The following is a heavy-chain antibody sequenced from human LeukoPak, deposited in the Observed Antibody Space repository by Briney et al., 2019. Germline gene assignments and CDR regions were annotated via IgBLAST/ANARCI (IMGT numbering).Heavy chain of an antibody. CDR1: GGSVSTYADY. J-gene: IGHJ5*02. CDR3: ARHAATPARPPYYHDPSGPPGSFDP. CDR2: FYYRGST. V-gene: IGHV4-39*01. D-gene: IGHD3-22*01. Sequence: PSDTLSLTCTVSGGSVSTYADYWAWIRETPGKGLGWIGSFYYRGSTGANPALESRVTIFADTSQNEFTLRLTSVTATDLYVYYRARHAATPARPPYYHDPSGPPGSFDPWGQGPPVTVSS.